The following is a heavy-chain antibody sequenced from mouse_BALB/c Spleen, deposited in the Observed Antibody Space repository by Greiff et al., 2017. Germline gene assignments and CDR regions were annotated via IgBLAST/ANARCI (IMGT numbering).Heavy chain of an antibody. CDR1: GFTFSSYT. CDR3: ARQGLRQAMDD. D-gene: IGHD2-4*01. J-gene: IGHJ4*01. CDR2: ISNGGGST. Sequence: DVKLVESGGGLVQPGGSLKLSCAASGFTFSSYTMSWVRQTPEKRLEWVAYISNGGGSTYYPDTVKGRFTISRDNAKNTLYLQMSSLKSEDTAMYYCARQGLRQAMDDWGQGTSVTVSS. V-gene: IGHV5-12-2*01.